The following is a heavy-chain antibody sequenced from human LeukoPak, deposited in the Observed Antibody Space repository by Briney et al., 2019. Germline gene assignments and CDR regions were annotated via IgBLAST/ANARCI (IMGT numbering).Heavy chain of an antibody. Sequence: GGSLRLSCAASGFTFDDYGMSWVPQAPGKGLEWVSGINWNGGSTGYADSVKGRFTISRDNAKNSLYLQMNSLRAEDTALYYCARDRATIVVVPATMGAAMDVWGKGTTVTVSS. J-gene: IGHJ6*03. CDR1: GFTFDDYG. V-gene: IGHV3-20*04. CDR2: INWNGGST. CDR3: ARDRATIVVVPATMGAAMDV. D-gene: IGHD2-2*01.